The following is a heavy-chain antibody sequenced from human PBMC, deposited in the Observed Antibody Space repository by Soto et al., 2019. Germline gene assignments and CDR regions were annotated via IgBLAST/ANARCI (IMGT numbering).Heavy chain of an antibody. CDR1: GYTFTRYG. CDR3: AKNGQPPYYYYGLDV. CDR2: ISGYNGDT. Sequence: QGHLVQSGAEVKKPGASVKVSCKASGYTFTRYGISWVRQAPGQGLEWMGWISGYNGDTNYAQNLQDRVTMTIDTSTNTAYMELRSLTSDDTADYYCAKNGQPPYYYYGLDVWGQGTTVTVSS. D-gene: IGHD2-8*01. J-gene: IGHJ6*02. V-gene: IGHV1-18*01.